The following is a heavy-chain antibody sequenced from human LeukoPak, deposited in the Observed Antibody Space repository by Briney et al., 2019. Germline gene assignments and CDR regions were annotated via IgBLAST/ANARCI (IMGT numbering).Heavy chain of an antibody. Sequence: SETLSLTCTVSGGSISGSSYYWGWVRQPPGKGLEWIGSIYYSGGTYYNPSLKSRVTISVDTSKNQFSLKLSSVTAADTAVYYCARPATAMTVTTAFAYWGQGTLVTVSS. D-gene: IGHD4-17*01. J-gene: IGHJ4*02. V-gene: IGHV4-39*01. CDR1: GGSISGSSYY. CDR3: ARPATAMTVTTAFAY. CDR2: IYYSGGT.